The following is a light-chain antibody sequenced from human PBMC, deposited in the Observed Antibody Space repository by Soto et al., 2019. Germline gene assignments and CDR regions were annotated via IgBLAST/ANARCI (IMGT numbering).Light chain of an antibody. CDR1: SSNIGAGYD. CDR3: QSYYFSLGGYV. J-gene: IGLJ1*01. Sequence: QSVLTQPPSVSGAPGQSVTISCTGSSSNIGAGYDVHWYQQLPGTAPKLLIYGNNNRPSGVPDRFSGSKSGTSVSLAITGLQEEDEADYYCQSYYFSLGGYVFGTGTKLTVL. CDR2: GNN. V-gene: IGLV1-40*01.